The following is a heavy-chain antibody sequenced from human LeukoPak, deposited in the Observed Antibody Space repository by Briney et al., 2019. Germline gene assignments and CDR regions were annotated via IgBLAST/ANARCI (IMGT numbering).Heavy chain of an antibody. Sequence: GGSLRLSCAASGFTFSSYAMHGVRQAPGKELEWVAVISYDGSNKYYADSVKGRFTISRDNSKNTLYLQMNSLRAEDTAVYYCARENSAYYDFWSGYYTPASYWGQGTLVTVSS. D-gene: IGHD3-3*01. CDR1: GFTFSSYA. CDR3: ARENSAYYDFWSGYYTPASY. J-gene: IGHJ4*02. CDR2: ISYDGSNK. V-gene: IGHV3-30-3*01.